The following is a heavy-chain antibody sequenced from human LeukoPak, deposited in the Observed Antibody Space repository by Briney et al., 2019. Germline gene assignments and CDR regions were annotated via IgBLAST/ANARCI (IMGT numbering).Heavy chain of an antibody. CDR2: INPSGGRT. CDR3: ARTTSMHMDA. Sequence: ASVKASCQASGYNFINYYIHWVRQAPGHGLEWMGVINPSGGRTTYAQKFQDRVTMTRDMSTRTVYMEVSSLRSDDTAVYYCARTTSMHMDAWGQGTTVTVSS. CDR1: GYNFINYY. D-gene: IGHD1-1*01. J-gene: IGHJ6*02. V-gene: IGHV1-46*01.